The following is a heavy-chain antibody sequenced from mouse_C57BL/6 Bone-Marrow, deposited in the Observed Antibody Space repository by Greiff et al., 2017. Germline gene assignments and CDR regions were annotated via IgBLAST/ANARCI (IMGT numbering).Heavy chain of an antibody. CDR1: GYAFSSSW. CDR2: IYPGDGDT. D-gene: IGHD1-1*01. J-gene: IGHJ1*03. CDR3: AGADGSSYCYFDV. V-gene: IGHV1-82*01. Sequence: VKLMESGPELVKPGASVKISCKASGYAFSSSWMNWVKQRPGKGLEWIGRIYPGDGDTNYNGKFKGKATLTADKSSSTAYMQLSSLTSEDSAVYVCAGADGSSYCYFDVWGTGTTVTVS.